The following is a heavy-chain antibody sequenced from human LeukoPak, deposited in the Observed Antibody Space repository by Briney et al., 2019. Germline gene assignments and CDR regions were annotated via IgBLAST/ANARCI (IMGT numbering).Heavy chain of an antibody. CDR3: ARGRYFFASGRPHAFDI. V-gene: IGHV3-74*01. J-gene: IGHJ3*02. Sequence: PGGSLRLSCAASGFIFSSHYMHWVRQAPGKGLVWVSRINTDGSATNYADSVEGRFTISRDNAKNTLSLQMNSLRAEDTAVYYCARGRYFFASGRPHAFDIWGRGTMVTVSS. CDR2: INTDGSAT. D-gene: IGHD3-10*01. CDR1: GFIFSSHY.